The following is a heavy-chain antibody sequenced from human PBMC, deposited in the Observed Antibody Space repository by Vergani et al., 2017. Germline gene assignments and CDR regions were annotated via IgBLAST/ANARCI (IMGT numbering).Heavy chain of an antibody. D-gene: IGHD1-26*01. CDR3: AREGIVGATYFDY. Sequence: QVQLQESGPGLVKPSETLSLTCTVPGGSISSYYWSWIRQPPGKGLEWIGYIYYSGSTNYNPSLKSRVTISVDTSKNQFSLKLSSVTAADTAVYYCAREGIVGATYFDYWGQGTLVTVSS. CDR2: IYYSGST. J-gene: IGHJ4*02. V-gene: IGHV4-59*01. CDR1: GGSISSYY.